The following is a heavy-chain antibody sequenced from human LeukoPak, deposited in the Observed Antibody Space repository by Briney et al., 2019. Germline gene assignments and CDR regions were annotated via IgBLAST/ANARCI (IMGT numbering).Heavy chain of an antibody. D-gene: IGHD5-18*01. CDR1: GYTFTSYG. V-gene: IGHV1-18*01. CDR3: VRDVGLYSYGLLPLYYYGMDV. Sequence: ASVKVSCKASGYTFTSYGISWVRQAPGQGLEWMGWISAYNGNTNYAQKLQGRVTMTTDTSTSTAYMELRSRRSDDTAVYYCVRDVGLYSYGLLPLYYYGMDVWGQGTTVTVSS. J-gene: IGHJ6*02. CDR2: ISAYNGNT.